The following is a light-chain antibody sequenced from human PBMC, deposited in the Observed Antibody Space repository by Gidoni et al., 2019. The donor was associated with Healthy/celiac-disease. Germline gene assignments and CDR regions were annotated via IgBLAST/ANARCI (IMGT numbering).Light chain of an antibody. V-gene: IGKV1-33*01. Sequence: DIQMTQSPSSLSASVGDRVTITCQASQDISNYLNWYQQNPGKAPKLLIYDASNVETGVPSRFSGSGSGTDFTFTISSLQPEDIATYYCQQYDNLPLTFGGGTKVEIK. CDR2: DAS. CDR3: QQYDNLPLT. J-gene: IGKJ4*01. CDR1: QDISNY.